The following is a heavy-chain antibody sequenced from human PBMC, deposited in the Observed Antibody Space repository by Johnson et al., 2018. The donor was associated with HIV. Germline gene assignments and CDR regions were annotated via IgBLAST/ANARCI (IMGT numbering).Heavy chain of an antibody. D-gene: IGHD1-26*01. V-gene: IGHV3-30*02. CDR1: GFTFSSYG. J-gene: IGHJ3*02. CDR2: IRYDGGNK. Sequence: VQLLESGGGVVQPGGSLRLSCAASGFTFSSYGMHWVRQAPGKGLEWVAFIRYDGGNKYYADSVKGRFTISRDNSKNTLCLQMNSLRAEDTAVYYCARGVVGVLSNAFDIWGQGTMVIVSS. CDR3: ARGVVGVLSNAFDI.